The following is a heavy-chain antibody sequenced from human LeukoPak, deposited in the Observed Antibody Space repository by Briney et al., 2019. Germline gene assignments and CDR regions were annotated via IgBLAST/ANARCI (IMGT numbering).Heavy chain of an antibody. D-gene: IGHD1/OR15-1a*01. V-gene: IGHV3-30*09. Sequence: GGSLRLSCAASGFTFRNYAMYWVRQAPGRGLEWSAVVSFDGNTTFYSDSVKGRFAISRDNSKNTLYLEMNSLRPEDTAVYYCARFRAATTRFDYWGQGTLVTVSS. CDR3: ARFRAATTRFDY. J-gene: IGHJ4*02. CDR1: GFTFRNYA. CDR2: VSFDGNTT.